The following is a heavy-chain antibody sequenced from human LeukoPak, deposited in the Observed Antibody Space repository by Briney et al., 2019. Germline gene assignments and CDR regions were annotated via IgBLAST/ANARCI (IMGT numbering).Heavy chain of an antibody. Sequence: PSQTLSLTCTVSGGSISSGNYYWSWIRQPAGKGLEWIGRIYTSGSTNYNPSLKSRVTISVDTSKNQFSLKLSSVTAADTAVYYCARMPVDWYGGNMYYFDYWGQGTLVTVSS. D-gene: IGHD4-23*01. CDR2: IYTSGST. J-gene: IGHJ4*02. CDR1: GGSISSGNYY. CDR3: ARMPVDWYGGNMYYFDY. V-gene: IGHV4-61*02.